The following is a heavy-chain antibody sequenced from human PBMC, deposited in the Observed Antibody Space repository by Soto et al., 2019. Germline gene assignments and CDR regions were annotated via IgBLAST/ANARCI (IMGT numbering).Heavy chain of an antibody. J-gene: IGHJ4*02. V-gene: IGHV3-21*01. D-gene: IGHD5-12*01. CDR3: TRGGYNEGGFDY. CDR2: LNSHDGLT. Sequence: GGSLRLSCAASGFTFNSYDMNWVRQAPGKGLEWVSSLNSHDGLTHYADSVKGRFAISRDNAKNSLYLQMNSLRVEDTAVYYCTRGGYNEGGFDYWGQGNLVTVSS. CDR1: GFTFNSYD.